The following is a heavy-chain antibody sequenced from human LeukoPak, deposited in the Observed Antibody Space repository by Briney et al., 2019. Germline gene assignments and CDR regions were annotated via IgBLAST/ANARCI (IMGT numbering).Heavy chain of an antibody. J-gene: IGHJ4*02. CDR1: GFSVSGYW. D-gene: IGHD6-13*01. CDR2: IKQDGSEK. Sequence: GGSLRLSCAVSGFSVSGYWMIWVRKAPGKGLEWVANIKQDGSEKNYVDSVKGRFTISRDNAENSLFLQMNSLRVEDTAVYYCAREWQGGIAAAGTRIEGDYWGQGTLVAVSS. CDR3: AREWQGGIAAAGTRIEGDY. V-gene: IGHV3-7*01.